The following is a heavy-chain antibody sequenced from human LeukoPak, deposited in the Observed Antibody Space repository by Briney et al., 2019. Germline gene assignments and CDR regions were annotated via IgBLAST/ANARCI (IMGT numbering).Heavy chain of an antibody. CDR3: ATGMGATTQAYYFDY. J-gene: IGHJ4*02. CDR2: FDPGDGET. Sequence: ASVKVSCKVSGYTVADLSMHWVRQAPGKGLEWMGSFDPGDGETIYAQKFQSRVTMTEDTSTDTAYMVLSSLRSEDTAVYYCATGMGATTQAYYFDYWGQGTLVTVSS. D-gene: IGHD1-26*01. V-gene: IGHV1-24*01. CDR1: GYTVADLS.